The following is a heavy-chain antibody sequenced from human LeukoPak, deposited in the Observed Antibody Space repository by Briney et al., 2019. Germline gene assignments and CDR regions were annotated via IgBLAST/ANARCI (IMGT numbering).Heavy chain of an antibody. D-gene: IGHD1-26*01. Sequence: GGSLRLSCVASGFTFSDHYMDWVRQTPGKGLEWVGRSRNKANSYTTEYAASVKGRFSISRDDSKNSLFLQMNSLKTDDTAVYYCTRASLSGSYFFHWGQGALVTVSS. V-gene: IGHV3-72*01. CDR1: GFTFSDHY. J-gene: IGHJ4*02. CDR2: SRNKANSYTT. CDR3: TRASLSGSYFFH.